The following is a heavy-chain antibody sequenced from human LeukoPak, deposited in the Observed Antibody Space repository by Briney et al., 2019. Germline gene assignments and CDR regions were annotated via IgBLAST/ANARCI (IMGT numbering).Heavy chain of an antibody. CDR3: ARDPRYCSGGSCYNFRFDP. D-gene: IGHD2-15*01. J-gene: IGHJ5*02. CDR2: INPSGGST. Sequence: ASVKVSCKASGYTFTSYYMHWVRQAPGQGLEWIGIINPSGGSTSYAQKFQGRVTMTRDTSTSTVYMELSSLRSEDTAVYYCARDPRYCSGGSCYNFRFDPWGQGTLVTVSS. CDR1: GYTFTSYY. V-gene: IGHV1-46*01.